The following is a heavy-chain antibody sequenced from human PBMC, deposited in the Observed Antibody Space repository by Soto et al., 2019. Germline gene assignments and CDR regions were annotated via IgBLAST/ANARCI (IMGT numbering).Heavy chain of an antibody. CDR1: GGSMNIGDYY. Sequence: PSETLSLTCTVSGGSMNIGDYYWTCIRQLPGKGLEWIGCIYYRGSTYYKSSLKSRLTIAVDTSKNQFSLRLSSVTAADTAIYYCARAEYYDSYLDSWGRGTLVTVSS. CDR2: IYYRGST. J-gene: IGHJ4*02. D-gene: IGHD3-16*01. CDR3: ARAEYYDSYLDS. V-gene: IGHV4-31*03.